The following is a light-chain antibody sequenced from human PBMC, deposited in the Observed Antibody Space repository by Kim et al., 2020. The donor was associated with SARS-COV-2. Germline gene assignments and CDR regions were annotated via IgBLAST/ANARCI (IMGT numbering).Light chain of an antibody. J-gene: IGLJ2*01. CDR2: GKN. CDR1: SLRSYY. Sequence: ALGHTVRITCQGDSLRSYYASWYQQKPGQAPVLVIYGKNNRPSGIPDRFSGSSSGNTASLTITGAQAEDEAGYYCNSRDSSGNHVVFGGGTQLTVL. V-gene: IGLV3-19*01. CDR3: NSRDSSGNHVV.